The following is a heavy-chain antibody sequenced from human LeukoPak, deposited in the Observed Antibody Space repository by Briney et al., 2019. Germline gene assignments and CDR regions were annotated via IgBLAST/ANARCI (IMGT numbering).Heavy chain of an antibody. Sequence: PSQTLSLTCAVSGGSISSGGYSWSWIRQPPGKGLEWSGYIYHSGSTYYNPSLKSRVTISVDRSKNQFSLKLSSVTAADTAVYYCARDSVSSWTSERYGMDVWGQGTTVTVSS. CDR3: ARDSVSSWTSERYGMDV. V-gene: IGHV4-30-2*01. CDR2: IYHSGST. D-gene: IGHD6-13*01. CDR1: GGSISSGGYS. J-gene: IGHJ6*02.